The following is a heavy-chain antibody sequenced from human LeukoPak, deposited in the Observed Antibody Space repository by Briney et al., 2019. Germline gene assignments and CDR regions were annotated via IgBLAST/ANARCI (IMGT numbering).Heavy chain of an antibody. D-gene: IGHD3-3*01. J-gene: IGHJ3*02. V-gene: IGHV4-59*01. Sequence: SETLSLTCTVAVCSISSYYWSWIRQPPWKGLEWIGYIYYSGSTNYNPSLKSRVTISVDTSKNQFSLKLSSVTAADTAVYYCARVRRYDFWSGYHDAFDIWGQGTMVTVSS. CDR1: VCSISSYY. CDR2: IYYSGST. CDR3: ARVRRYDFWSGYHDAFDI.